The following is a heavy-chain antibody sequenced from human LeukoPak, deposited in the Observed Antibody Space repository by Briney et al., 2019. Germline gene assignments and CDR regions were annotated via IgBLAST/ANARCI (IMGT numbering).Heavy chain of an antibody. J-gene: IGHJ4*02. CDR2: FDPEDGET. CDR3: ATVGPRGYSYGPPDY. CDR1: GYTLTELS. Sequence: ASVKVSCKASGYTLTELSMHWVRQAPGKGLEWMGGFDPEDGETIYAQKFQGRVTMTEDTSTDTAYMELSSLRSEDTAVYYCATVGPRGYSYGPPDYWGQGTLVTVSS. V-gene: IGHV1-24*01. D-gene: IGHD5-18*01.